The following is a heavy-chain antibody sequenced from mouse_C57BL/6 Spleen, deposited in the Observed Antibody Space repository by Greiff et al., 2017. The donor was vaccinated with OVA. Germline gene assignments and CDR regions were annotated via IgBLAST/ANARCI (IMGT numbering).Heavy chain of an antibody. V-gene: IGHV1-42*01. D-gene: IGHD2-1*01. CDR3: ARSGGNYEGYFDV. CDR1: GYSFTGYY. Sequence: VQLKQSGPELVKPGASVKISCKASGYSFTGYYMNWVKQSPEKSLEWIGEINPSTGGTTYNQKFKAKATLTVDKSSSTAYMQLKSLTSEDSAVYYCARSGGNYEGYFDVWGTGTTVTVSS. J-gene: IGHJ1*03. CDR2: INPSTGGT.